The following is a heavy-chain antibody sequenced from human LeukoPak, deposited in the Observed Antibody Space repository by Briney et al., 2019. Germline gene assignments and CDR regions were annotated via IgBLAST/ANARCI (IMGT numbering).Heavy chain of an antibody. J-gene: IGHJ4*02. CDR1: GGSFSGYY. CDR3: ARVLHDFWSGYRDYFDY. D-gene: IGHD3-3*01. V-gene: IGHV4-34*01. Sequence: PSETLSLTCAVYGGSFSGYYWSWIRQPPGKGLEWIGEINHSGSTNYNPSLKSRVTISVDTSKNQFSLKLSSVTAADTAVYYCARVLHDFWSGYRDYFDYWGQGTLVTVSS. CDR2: INHSGST.